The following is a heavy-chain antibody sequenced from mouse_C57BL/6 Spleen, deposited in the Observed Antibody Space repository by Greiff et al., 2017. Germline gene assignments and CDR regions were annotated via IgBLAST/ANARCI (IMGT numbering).Heavy chain of an antibody. Sequence: QVQLQQSGAELARPGASVKLSCKASGYTFTSYGISWVKQRTGQGLEWIGEIYPRSGNTYYNEKFKGKATLTADKSSSTAYMELRSLTSEDSAVYFGARKGGTRGEYYFDYWGQGTTLTVSS. D-gene: IGHD3-1*01. J-gene: IGHJ2*01. V-gene: IGHV1-81*01. CDR3: ARKGGTRGEYYFDY. CDR1: GYTFTSYG. CDR2: IYPRSGNT.